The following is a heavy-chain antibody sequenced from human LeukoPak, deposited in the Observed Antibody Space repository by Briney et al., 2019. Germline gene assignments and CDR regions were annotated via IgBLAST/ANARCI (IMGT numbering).Heavy chain of an antibody. CDR2: IYHSGST. D-gene: IGHD5-12*01. Sequence: PSQTLPLTCAVSGGSISSGGYSWSWIRQPPGKGLEWIGYIYHSGSTYYNPSLKSRVTISVDRSKNQFSLKLSSVTAADTAVYYCARGGSGYDYGTFDYWGQGTLVTVSS. CDR1: GGSISSGGYS. V-gene: IGHV4-30-2*01. J-gene: IGHJ4*02. CDR3: ARGGSGYDYGTFDY.